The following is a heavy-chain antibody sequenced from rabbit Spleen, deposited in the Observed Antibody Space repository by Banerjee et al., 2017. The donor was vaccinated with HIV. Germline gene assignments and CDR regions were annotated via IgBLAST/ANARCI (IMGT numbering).Heavy chain of an antibody. Sequence: QQQLVESGGGLVKPGASLTLTCKASGFSFSSKAVMCWVRQAPGKGLEWIASIAAGSSGSTWYASWAKGRFTISKTSSTTVTLQMTSLTAADTATYFCARDLASVIGWNFNLWGPGTLVTVS. CDR2: IAAGSSGST. D-gene: IGHD4-1*01. V-gene: IGHV1S45*01. CDR1: GFSFSSKAV. CDR3: ARDLASVIGWNFNL. J-gene: IGHJ4*01.